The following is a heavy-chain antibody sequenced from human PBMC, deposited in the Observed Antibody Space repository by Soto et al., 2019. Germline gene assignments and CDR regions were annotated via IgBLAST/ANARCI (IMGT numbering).Heavy chain of an antibody. CDR2: INSDGSST. CDR3: ARDRGLVLWGRGPGGY. Sequence: EVQLVESGGGLVQPGRSLRLSCEASGFSFDKSGMHWVREIPGKGLEWVSGINSDGSSTSYADSVKGRFTISRDNAKNTLYLQMDSLRAEDTAVYYCARDRGLVLWGRGPGGYWGQGTLVTVSS. CDR1: GFSFDKSG. D-gene: IGHD2-8*02. V-gene: IGHV3-74*01. J-gene: IGHJ4*02.